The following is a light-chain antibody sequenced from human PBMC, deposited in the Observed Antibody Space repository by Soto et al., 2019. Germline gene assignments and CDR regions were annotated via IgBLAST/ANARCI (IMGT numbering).Light chain of an antibody. V-gene: IGKV3-20*01. CDR3: QHYDTSLT. Sequence: EIVLTQSPGTLSLSPGERATLSCRASQSVSRSNFALYQQKPGQAPRLLIYGASSRATGIPDRFSGAGSGTDFTLSINRLEPEDFAVYYCQHYDTSLTFGGGTKVEL. J-gene: IGKJ4*01. CDR2: GAS. CDR1: QSVSRSN.